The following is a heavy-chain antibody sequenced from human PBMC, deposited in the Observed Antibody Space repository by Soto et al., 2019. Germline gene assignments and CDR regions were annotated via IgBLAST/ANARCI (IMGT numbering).Heavy chain of an antibody. D-gene: IGHD2-2*01. J-gene: IGHJ6*02. V-gene: IGHV4-61*01. CDR1: GGSVSSGSYY. CDR3: ARADCSSTSCSWRDYYGMDV. CDR2: IYYSGST. Sequence: WETLSLTCTVSGGSVSSGSYYWSWIRQPPGKGLEWIGYIYYSGSTNYNPSLKSRVTISVDTSKNQFSLKLSSVTAADTAVYYCARADCSSTSCSWRDYYGMDVWGQGTTVTVS.